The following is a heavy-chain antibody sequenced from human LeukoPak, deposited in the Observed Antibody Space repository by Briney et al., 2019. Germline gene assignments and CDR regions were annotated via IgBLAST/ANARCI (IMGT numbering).Heavy chain of an antibody. CDR3: AREYEQH. CDR2: IYSGGSA. CDR1: GFTFSNYW. V-gene: IGHV3-53*01. D-gene: IGHD3-3*01. Sequence: PGGSLRLSCAASGFTFSNYWMNWVRQAPGRGLEWVSVIYSGGSAYYADSVKGRFTISRDNSKNTLYLQMNSLRAEDTAVYYCAREYEQHWGQGTLVTVSS. J-gene: IGHJ1*01.